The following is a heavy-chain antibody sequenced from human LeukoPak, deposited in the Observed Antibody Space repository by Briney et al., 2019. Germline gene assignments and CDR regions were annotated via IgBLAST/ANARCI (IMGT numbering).Heavy chain of an antibody. CDR3: ARRGHSTCWFDP. CDR1: GGSISSNNYY. V-gene: IGHV4-39*01. J-gene: IGHJ5*02. Sequence: PSETLSLTCTASGGSISSNNYYWGWIRQPPGKGLEWIGSIYYSGSTYYNPSLKSRVTISVDTSKNQFSLKLSSVTAADTAVYFCARRGHSTCWFDPWGRGTLVTVSS. D-gene: IGHD6-13*01. CDR2: IYYSGST.